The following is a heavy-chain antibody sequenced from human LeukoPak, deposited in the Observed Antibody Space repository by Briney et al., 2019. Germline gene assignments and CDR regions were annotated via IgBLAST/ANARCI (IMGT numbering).Heavy chain of an antibody. CDR3: ARRYGQLVRDYFDY. CDR2: IYTSGST. Sequence: SSETLSLTCTVSGGSISSGSYYWSWIRQPAGKGLEWIGRIYTSGSTNYNPSLKSRVTISVDTSKNQFFLKLSSVTAADTAVYYCARRYGQLVRDYFDYWGQGTLVTVSS. V-gene: IGHV4-61*02. D-gene: IGHD6-13*01. J-gene: IGHJ4*02. CDR1: GGSISSGSYY.